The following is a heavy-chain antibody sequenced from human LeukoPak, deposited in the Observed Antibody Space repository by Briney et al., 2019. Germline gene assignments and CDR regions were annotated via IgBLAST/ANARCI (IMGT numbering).Heavy chain of an antibody. V-gene: IGHV4-59*01. CDR1: GGSISSYY. D-gene: IGHD4-17*01. Sequence: SETLPLTCTVSGGSISSYYWSWIRQPPGKGLEWIGYIYYSGSTNYNPSLKSRVTISVDTSKNQFSLKLSSVTAADTAVYYCARDRAETTVTTFFAFDIWGQGTMVTVSS. CDR3: ARDRAETTVTTFFAFDI. CDR2: IYYSGST. J-gene: IGHJ3*02.